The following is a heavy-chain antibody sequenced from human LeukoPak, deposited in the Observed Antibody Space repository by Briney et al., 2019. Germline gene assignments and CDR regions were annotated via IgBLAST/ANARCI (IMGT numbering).Heavy chain of an antibody. V-gene: IGHV1-2*02. D-gene: IGHD6-19*01. Sequence: ASVKVSCKASGYTFTGYYMHWVRQAPGQGLEWMGWINPNSGGTNYAQKFQGRVTMTRDTSISTAYMELSRLRSDDTAVYYCARAKGVAVAGTWWLSNYFDYWGQGTLVTASS. CDR1: GYTFTGYY. J-gene: IGHJ4*02. CDR3: ARAKGVAVAGTWWLSNYFDY. CDR2: INPNSGGT.